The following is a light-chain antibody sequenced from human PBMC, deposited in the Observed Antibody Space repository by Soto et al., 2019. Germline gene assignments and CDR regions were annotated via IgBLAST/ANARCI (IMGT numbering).Light chain of an antibody. CDR3: SSYAGYNILYV. J-gene: IGLJ1*01. Sequence: QSALTQPPSASGSPGQSVTISCTGTSSDVGGYNYVSWYQQHPGKAPRLMIYEVSKRPSGVPDRFSGSKSGNTASLTVSGLQAEDEADYYCSSYAGYNILYVFGTGTKLTV. CDR1: SSDVGGYNY. V-gene: IGLV2-8*01. CDR2: EVS.